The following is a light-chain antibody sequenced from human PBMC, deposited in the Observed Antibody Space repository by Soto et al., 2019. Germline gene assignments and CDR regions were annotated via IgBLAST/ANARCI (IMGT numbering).Light chain of an antibody. V-gene: IGLV7-43*01. CDR2: STN. J-gene: IGLJ3*02. CDR1: TGAVTSGYY. Sequence: QTVVTQGPSLTVSPGGTVTLTCASSTGAVTSGYYANWFQQKPGQAPRPLIYSTNNRHSWTPARFSGSLLGGKAALTLSGVQPEDEAEYYCLLFYGGAWVFGGGTKLTVL. CDR3: LLFYGGAWV.